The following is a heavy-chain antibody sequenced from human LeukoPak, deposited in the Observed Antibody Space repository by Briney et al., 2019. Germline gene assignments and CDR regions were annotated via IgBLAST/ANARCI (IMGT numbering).Heavy chain of an antibody. CDR3: ARGWDGIAVAGSFDY. J-gene: IGHJ4*02. CDR1: GGSINGYY. Sequence: SETLSLTCTVSGGSINGYYWSWIRQPPGKGPEWIGYIYYSGSTIYNPSLKSRITISVDTSKNQYSLKLNSVTAADTAVYYCARGWDGIAVAGSFDYWGQGTLVTVSS. CDR2: IYYSGST. D-gene: IGHD6-19*01. V-gene: IGHV4-59*01.